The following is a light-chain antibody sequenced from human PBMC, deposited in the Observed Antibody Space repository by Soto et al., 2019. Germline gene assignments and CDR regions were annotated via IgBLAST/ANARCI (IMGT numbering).Light chain of an antibody. CDR2: EVS. V-gene: IGLV2-14*01. Sequence: QAVVTQSASVSGSPGQSIAISCTGTSSDVGGHNYVSWYQQHPGKAPKLMIYEVSVRPSGVSDRFSGSKSGNTASLTISGLRAEDEADYYCSSYASGSTYVLFGGGTKLTVL. CDR3: SSYASGSTYVL. J-gene: IGLJ2*01. CDR1: SSDVGGHNY.